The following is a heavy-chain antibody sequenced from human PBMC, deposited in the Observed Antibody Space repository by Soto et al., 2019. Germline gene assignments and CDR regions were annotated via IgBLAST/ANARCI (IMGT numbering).Heavy chain of an antibody. CDR1: GGSISNYY. Sequence: SETLSLTCTVSGGSISNYYWTWIRQTPGKGLEWIGYVYYTGSTNYNPSLKSRVHISIDTSKNEFYLNLTSVTAAETAIYYCARLYGDGNWFDYWGQGTLVTVSS. J-gene: IGHJ5*01. V-gene: IGHV4-59*12. CDR2: VYYTGST. CDR3: ARLYGDGNWFDY. D-gene: IGHD4-17*01.